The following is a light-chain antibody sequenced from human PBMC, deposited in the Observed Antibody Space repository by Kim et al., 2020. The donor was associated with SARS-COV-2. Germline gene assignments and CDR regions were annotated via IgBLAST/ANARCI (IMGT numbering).Light chain of an antibody. V-gene: IGKV3-15*01. CDR3: QQYAKWIS. CDR2: GAS. CDR1: QGVGTN. J-gene: IGKJ5*01. Sequence: EIVMTQSPATLSVSLGERVTLSCRASQGVGTNLVWYQQKRGQSPRLLIYGASTRATGIPATFSGSGSGTEFTLTISSLQSEDFAVYYCQQYAKWISFGQGTRLEIK.